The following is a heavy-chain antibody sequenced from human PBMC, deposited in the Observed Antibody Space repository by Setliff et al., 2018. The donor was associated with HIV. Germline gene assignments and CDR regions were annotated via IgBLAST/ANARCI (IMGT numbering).Heavy chain of an antibody. CDR1: GASLTRGYYY. D-gene: IGHD3-22*01. CDR3: ARLWAYYDSSGRTAFDI. J-gene: IGHJ3*02. V-gene: IGHV4-61*02. Sequence: SETLSLSCTVSGASLTRGYYYWSWIRQPAGKGLEWIGRIYTTGSTNYNSSLQSRVTISADTSRNHFSLRLGSVTAADTAVYYCARLWAYYDSSGRTAFDIWGQGTMVTVSS. CDR2: IYTTGST.